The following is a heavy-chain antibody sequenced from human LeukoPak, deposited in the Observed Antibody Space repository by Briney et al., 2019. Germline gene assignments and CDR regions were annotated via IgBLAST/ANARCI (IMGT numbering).Heavy chain of an antibody. J-gene: IGHJ4*02. D-gene: IGHD3-10*01. CDR2: IRYDGTNK. CDR1: GFTFSSYG. CDR3: ARAYGSGSTFHPDY. V-gene: IGHV3-30*02. Sequence: GRSLRLSCAASGFTFSSYGMHWVRQAPGKGLEWVAFIRYDGTNKYYADSVKGRFTISRDNSKNTLYLQMNSLRGEDTAVYYCARAYGSGSTFHPDYWGQGTLVTVSS.